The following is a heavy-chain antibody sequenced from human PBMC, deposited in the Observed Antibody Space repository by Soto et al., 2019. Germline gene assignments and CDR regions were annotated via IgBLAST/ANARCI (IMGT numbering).Heavy chain of an antibody. CDR1: GFTFSSYA. V-gene: IGHV3-30-3*01. CDR2: ISYDGSNK. D-gene: IGHD3-22*01. CDR3: ARDYYDSSGYYHAFDI. J-gene: IGHJ3*02. Sequence: GGSLRLSCAASGFTFSSYAMHWVRQAPGKGLEWVAVISYDGSNKYYADSVKGRFTISRDNSKNTLYLQMNSLRAEDTAVYYCARDYYDSSGYYHAFDIWRQGTMVTVSS.